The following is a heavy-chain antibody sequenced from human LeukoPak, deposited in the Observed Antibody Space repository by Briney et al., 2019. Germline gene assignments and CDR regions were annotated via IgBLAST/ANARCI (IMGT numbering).Heavy chain of an antibody. J-gene: IGHJ4*02. CDR1: GFTFTNYA. Sequence: GGSLRLSCAASGFTFTNYAMTWVRQAPGKGLEWVSYIRSSGTTIHYADSVKGRFTISRDNAKNSLYLQMNSLRAEDTAVYYCARDRGAVTDVFDYWGQGTLVTVSS. CDR2: IRSSGTTI. CDR3: ARDRGAVTDVFDY. V-gene: IGHV3-11*04. D-gene: IGHD6-19*01.